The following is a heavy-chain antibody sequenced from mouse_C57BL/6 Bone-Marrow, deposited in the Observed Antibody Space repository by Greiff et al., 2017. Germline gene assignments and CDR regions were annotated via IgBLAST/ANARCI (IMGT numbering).Heavy chain of an antibody. V-gene: IGHV1-59*01. Sequence: QVQLQQPGAELVRPGTSVKLSCKASGYTFTSYWMHWVKQRPGKGLAWIGVIDPSDSYPNYTQQFKGKATLTVDTSSSTAYMQLSSLTSEDSAVYYCARAHYYGSHYYYAMDYWGQGTSVTVSS. D-gene: IGHD1-1*01. CDR3: ARAHYYGSHYYYAMDY. CDR2: IDPSDSYP. J-gene: IGHJ4*01. CDR1: GYTFTSYW.